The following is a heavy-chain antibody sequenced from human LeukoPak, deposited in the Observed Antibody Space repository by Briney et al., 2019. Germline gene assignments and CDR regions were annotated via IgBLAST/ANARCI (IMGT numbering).Heavy chain of an antibody. CDR1: GGSISSYY. Sequence: PSETLSPTCTVSGGSISSYYWSWIRQPPGKGLEWIGYIYYSGSTNYNPSLKSRVTISVDTSKNQFSLKLSSVTAADTAVYYCARYFSRFLVAFDIWGQGTMVTVSS. J-gene: IGHJ3*02. V-gene: IGHV4-59*01. CDR3: ARYFSRFLVAFDI. D-gene: IGHD3-3*01. CDR2: IYYSGST.